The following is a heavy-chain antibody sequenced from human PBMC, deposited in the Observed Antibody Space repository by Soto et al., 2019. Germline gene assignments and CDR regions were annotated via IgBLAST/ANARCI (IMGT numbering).Heavy chain of an antibody. CDR2: IYPADSDT. J-gene: IGHJ3*02. V-gene: IGHV5-51*01. CDR1: GYSFPNYW. Sequence: PGESLKISCKGSGYSFPNYWIGWVRQMPGQGLEWMGLIYPADSDTRYSPTFEGQVTLSADKSISTAYLQWSSLKASYTAMYYCARQLDSSGYYWAIWGQGTMVTVSS. CDR3: ARQLDSSGYYWAI. D-gene: IGHD3-22*01.